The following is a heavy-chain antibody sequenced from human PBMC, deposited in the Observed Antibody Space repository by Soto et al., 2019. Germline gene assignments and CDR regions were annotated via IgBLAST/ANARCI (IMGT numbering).Heavy chain of an antibody. J-gene: IGHJ4*02. V-gene: IGHV3-30*19. CDR3: VRDEIQIWSYVGSFDY. Sequence: VHLVQSGGGVVQPGRSLRLSCAASGFTFRNYGMHWVRQAPGKGLEWVAIIWRDGNNIDYIGSVKGRFTISRDDAKNTVYLQMDDLRVEDTAVYYCVRDEIQIWSYVGSFDYWGQGALVIVSS. CDR2: IWRDGNNI. D-gene: IGHD5-18*01. CDR1: GFTFRNYG.